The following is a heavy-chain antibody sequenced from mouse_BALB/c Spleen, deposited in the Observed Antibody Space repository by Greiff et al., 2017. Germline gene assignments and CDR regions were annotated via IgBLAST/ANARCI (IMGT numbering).Heavy chain of an antibody. CDR3: ARWRDYDGFAY. V-gene: IGHV14-3*02. J-gene: IGHJ3*01. CDR1: GFNIKDTY. D-gene: IGHD2-4*01. CDR2: IDPANGNT. Sequence: EVKLVESGAELVKPGASVKLSCTASGFNIKDTYMHWVKQRPEQGLEWIGRIDPANGNTKYDPKFQGKATITADTSSNTAYLQLSSLTSEDTAVYYCARWRDYDGFAYWGQGTLVTVSA.